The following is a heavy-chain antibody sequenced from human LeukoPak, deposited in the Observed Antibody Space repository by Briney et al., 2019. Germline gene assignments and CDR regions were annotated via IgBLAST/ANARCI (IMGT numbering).Heavy chain of an antibody. CDR2: ISYDGSQK. CDR3: ARDGGDY. Sequence: GGSLRLSCAASGFSFSDSGMSWVRQAPGKGLEWVAVISYDGSQKYYPDSVKGRFTIFRDNSKSTLYLQMNSLRPEDTSAYYCARDGGDYWGQGTLVTVSS. D-gene: IGHD3-16*01. CDR1: GFSFSDSG. V-gene: IGHV3-30*03. J-gene: IGHJ4*02.